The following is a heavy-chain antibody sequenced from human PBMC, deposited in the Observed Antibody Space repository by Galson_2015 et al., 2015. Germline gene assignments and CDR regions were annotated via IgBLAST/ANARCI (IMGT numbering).Heavy chain of an antibody. D-gene: IGHD1-20*01. V-gene: IGHV4-4*07. CDR2: IYTSGST. Sequence: SETLSLTCTVSGGSISSYYWSWIRQPAGKGLEWIGRIYTSGSTNYNPSLKSRVTISVDTSKNQFPLKLSSVTAADTAVYYCARANRDYDWNDIRPFGARWPSFDYWGQGTLVTVSS. J-gene: IGHJ4*02. CDR3: ARANRDYDWNDIRPFGARWPSFDY. CDR1: GGSISSYY.